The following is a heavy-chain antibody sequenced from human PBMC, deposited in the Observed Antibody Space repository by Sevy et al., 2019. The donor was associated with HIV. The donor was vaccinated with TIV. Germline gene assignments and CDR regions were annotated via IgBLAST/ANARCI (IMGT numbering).Heavy chain of an antibody. V-gene: IGHV1-2*02. Sequence: ASVKVSCKASGYTFTSYYIHWVRQAPGQGLEWMGWINPNSGGTNYAQMFQGRVTMTRDTSISTAYMELSRLRSDDTAVYYCARARYSSSWYFWFDPWGQGSLVTVSS. CDR1: GYTFTSYY. D-gene: IGHD6-13*01. CDR3: ARARYSSSWYFWFDP. J-gene: IGHJ5*02. CDR2: INPNSGGT.